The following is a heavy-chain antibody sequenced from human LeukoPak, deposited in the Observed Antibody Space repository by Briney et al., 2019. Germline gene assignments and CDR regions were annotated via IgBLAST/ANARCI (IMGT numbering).Heavy chain of an antibody. CDR1: GYTFTSHG. J-gene: IGHJ1*01. CDR2: ISAYNGNT. Sequence: ASVKVSCKASGYTFTSHGISWVRQAPGQGLEWMGWISAYNGNTNYAQKLQGRVTMTTDTSTSTAYMELRSLRSDDTAVYYCARDTYCSSTICRFTQVQDWGQGTLVTVSS. CDR3: ARDTYCSSTICRFTQVQD. D-gene: IGHD2-2*01. V-gene: IGHV1-18*04.